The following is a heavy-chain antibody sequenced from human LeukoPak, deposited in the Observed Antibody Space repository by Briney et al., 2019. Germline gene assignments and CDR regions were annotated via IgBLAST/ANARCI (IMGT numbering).Heavy chain of an antibody. CDR1: GFTFSSYA. J-gene: IGHJ4*02. Sequence: GGPLRLSCAASGFTFSSYAMSWVRQAPGKGLEWVSAISGSGGSTYYADSVKGRFTISRDNSKDTLYLQMNSLRAEDTAVYYCAKLNDYSNPWYFDYWGQGTLVTVSS. CDR2: ISGSGGST. CDR3: AKLNDYSNPWYFDY. D-gene: IGHD4-11*01. V-gene: IGHV3-23*01.